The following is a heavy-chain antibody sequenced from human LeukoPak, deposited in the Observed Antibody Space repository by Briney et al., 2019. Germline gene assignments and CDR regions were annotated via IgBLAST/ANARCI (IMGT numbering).Heavy chain of an antibody. Sequence: PGGSLRLSCAASGFTFSSYSMNWVRQAPGKGLEWVSYISSSSSTIYYADSVKGRFTISRDNAKNSLYLQMNSLRAEDTAVYYCDSRSDTIDWGQGTMVTVCS. V-gene: IGHV3-48*04. J-gene: IGHJ4*02. CDR2: ISSSSSTI. D-gene: IGHD5-18*01. CDR3: DSRSDTID. CDR1: GFTFSSYS.